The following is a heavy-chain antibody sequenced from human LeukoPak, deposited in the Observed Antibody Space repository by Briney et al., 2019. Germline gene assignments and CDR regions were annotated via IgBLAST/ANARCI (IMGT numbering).Heavy chain of an antibody. V-gene: IGHV4-39*01. CDR1: GGSISSSSYY. D-gene: IGHD2-15*01. CDR3: ARHEELLPGHLIDY. Sequence: SETLSLTCTVSGGSISSSSYYWGWIRQPPGKGLEWIGSIYYSGSTYYNPSLKSRVTISVDTSKNQFSLKLGSVTAADTAVYYCARHEELLPGHLIDYWGQGTLVTVSS. J-gene: IGHJ4*02. CDR2: IYYSGST.